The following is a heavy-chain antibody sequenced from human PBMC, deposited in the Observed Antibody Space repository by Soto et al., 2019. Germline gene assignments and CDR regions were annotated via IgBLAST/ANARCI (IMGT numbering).Heavy chain of an antibody. V-gene: IGHV4-59*01. CDR1: GGSISSYY. CDR2: IYYSGST. J-gene: IGHJ4*02. CDR3: ARGAERWLPFDY. Sequence: SETLSLTCTVSGGSISSYYWSWIRQPPGKGLEWIGYIYYSGSTNYNPSLRSRVTISVDTSKNQFSLKLSSVTAADTAVYYCARGAERWLPFDYWGQGTLVTVPS. D-gene: IGHD5-12*01.